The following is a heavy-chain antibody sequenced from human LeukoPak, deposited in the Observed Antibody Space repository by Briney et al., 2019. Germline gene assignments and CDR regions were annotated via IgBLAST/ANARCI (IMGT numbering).Heavy chain of an antibody. V-gene: IGHV4-39*01. Sequence: PSETLSLTCTVSGGSVSSTSYYWGWIRQPPGRGLEWIGTIYYSGSTYYNPSLKSQVTISVDTSKNQFSLKLSSVTAADTAVYYCARRTNWNREYYFDYWGQGTLVTVSS. J-gene: IGHJ4*02. D-gene: IGHD1/OR15-1a*01. CDR1: GGSVSSTSYY. CDR3: ARRTNWNREYYFDY. CDR2: IYYSGST.